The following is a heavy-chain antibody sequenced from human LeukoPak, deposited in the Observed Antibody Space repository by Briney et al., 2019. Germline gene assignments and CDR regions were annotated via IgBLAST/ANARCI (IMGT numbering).Heavy chain of an antibody. CDR3: ARGGRAVAGFDY. V-gene: IGHV4-61*01. CDR1: GDSISSSSYY. Sequence: KPSETLSLTCTVSGDSISSSSYYWIWIRQPPEKGLEWIGYIYYSGSTNYNPSLKSRVTISVDTSKNQFSLKLSSVTAADTAVYYCARGGRAVAGFDYWGQGTLVTVSS. CDR2: IYYSGST. J-gene: IGHJ4*02. D-gene: IGHD6-19*01.